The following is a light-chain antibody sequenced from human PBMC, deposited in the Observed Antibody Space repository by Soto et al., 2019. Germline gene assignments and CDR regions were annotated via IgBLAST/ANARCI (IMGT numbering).Light chain of an antibody. V-gene: IGKV3-20*01. CDR2: GAS. CDR3: QQYDNSPLFS. J-gene: IGKJ3*01. CDR1: QSVSSGS. Sequence: ELVLTQSPGTLSLPPGERATLSCRASQSVSSGSLAWYQQKPGQAPRLLIYGASTRATGIPDRFSGSGSGTDFSLTSSRLEPEDFAVYYCQQYDNSPLFSFGPGTKVDIK.